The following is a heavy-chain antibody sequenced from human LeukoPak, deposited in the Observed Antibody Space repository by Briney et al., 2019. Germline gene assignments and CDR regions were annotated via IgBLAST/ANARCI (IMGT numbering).Heavy chain of an antibody. CDR1: GYTFTGYY. D-gene: IGHD2-2*01. Sequence: GPVKVSCKASGYTFTGYYMHWVRQAPGQGLEWMGWINPNSGGTNYAQKFQGRVTMTRDTSISTAYMELRRLRYDDTAVHYCARGLRAGALDIWGQGTMVTVSS. CDR2: INPNSGGT. J-gene: IGHJ3*02. CDR3: ARGLRAGALDI. V-gene: IGHV1-2*02.